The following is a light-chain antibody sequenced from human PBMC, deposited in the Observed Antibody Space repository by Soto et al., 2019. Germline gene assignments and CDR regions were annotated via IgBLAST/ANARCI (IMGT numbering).Light chain of an antibody. J-gene: IGLJ3*02. Sequence: QSVLTQPASVSGSPGQSITISCTGTTSDIGTYNYVSWYQQYPGKAPKLLIYEVTNRPSGVSDRFSGSKSGNTASLTISGLQAEDAADYYCAAWDDSLNGWVFGGGTKLTVL. CDR2: EVT. CDR1: TSDIGTYNY. CDR3: AAWDDSLNGWV. V-gene: IGLV2-14*01.